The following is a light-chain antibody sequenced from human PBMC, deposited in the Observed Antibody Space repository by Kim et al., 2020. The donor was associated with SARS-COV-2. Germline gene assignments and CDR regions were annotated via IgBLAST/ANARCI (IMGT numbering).Light chain of an antibody. V-gene: IGKV3-20*01. CDR3: QQYGSSPPYT. J-gene: IGKJ2*01. CDR1: QSVSSSY. CDR2: GAS. Sequence: PGERSTLSCRASQSVSSSYLAWYQQKPGQAPRLLIYGASSRATGIPDRFSGSGSGTDFTLTISRLEPEDFAVYYCQQYGSSPPYTFGQGTKLEI.